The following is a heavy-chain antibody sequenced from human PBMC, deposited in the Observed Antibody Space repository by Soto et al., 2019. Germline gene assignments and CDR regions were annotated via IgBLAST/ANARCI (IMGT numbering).Heavy chain of an antibody. V-gene: IGHV4-4*08. CDR1: GASISSYY. Sequence: PSETLSLTCSVSGASISSYYYTWIRQTPGKGLEWIGHIYLGGSINYNPSFKSRVTISVDTSKNQFSLKLSSVTAADTAVYYCARDGYCTNGVCYTVFDYWGQGTLVTVSS. D-gene: IGHD2-8*01. CDR2: IYLGGSI. J-gene: IGHJ4*02. CDR3: ARDGYCTNGVCYTVFDY.